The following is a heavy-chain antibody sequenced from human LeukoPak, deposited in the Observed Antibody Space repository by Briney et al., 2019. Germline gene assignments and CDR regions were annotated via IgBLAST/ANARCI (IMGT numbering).Heavy chain of an antibody. V-gene: IGHV1-24*01. CDR3: ATFRTATAIWGWFDP. D-gene: IGHD2-2*02. CDR2: FDPEDGET. CDR1: GYTLTELS. Sequence: ASVKVSCKVSGYTLTELSMHWVRQAPGKGLEWMGGFDPEDGETIYAQKFQGRVTMTEDTSTDTAYMELSSLRSEDTAVYNCATFRTATAIWGWFDPWGQGTLVTVSS. J-gene: IGHJ5*02.